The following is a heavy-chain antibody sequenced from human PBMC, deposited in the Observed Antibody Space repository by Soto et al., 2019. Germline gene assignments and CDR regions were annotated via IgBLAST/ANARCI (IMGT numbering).Heavy chain of an antibody. D-gene: IGHD6-6*01. CDR3: AKQVTAARPFYYYGMDV. CDR2: ISGSGGST. Sequence: EVQLLESGGGLVQPGGSLRLSCAASGFTFSSYAMSWVRQAPGKGLEWVSAISGSGGSTYYADSVKGRFTISRDNSKNTLYLQMNSLRAEDTAVYYCAKQVTAARPFYYYGMDVWGQGTTVTVSS. CDR1: GFTFSSYA. V-gene: IGHV3-23*01. J-gene: IGHJ6*02.